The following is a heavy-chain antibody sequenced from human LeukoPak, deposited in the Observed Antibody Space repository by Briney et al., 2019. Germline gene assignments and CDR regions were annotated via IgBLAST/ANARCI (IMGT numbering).Heavy chain of an antibody. J-gene: IGHJ6*03. Sequence: GESLRLSCAAAGFTFSSYWMSWVRQAPGKGLEWVANIKQDGSEKYYVDSVKGRFTISRDNAKNSLYLQMNSLRAEDTAVYYCARDFEDSDYYYYYMYVWVKGTTVTVSS. V-gene: IGHV3-7*01. CDR3: ARDFEDSDYYYYYMYV. D-gene: IGHD2-15*01. CDR1: GFTFSSYW. CDR2: IKQDGSEK.